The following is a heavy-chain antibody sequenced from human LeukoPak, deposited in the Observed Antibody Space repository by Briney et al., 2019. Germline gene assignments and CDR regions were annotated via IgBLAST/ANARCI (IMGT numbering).Heavy chain of an antibody. CDR2: IYHSGST. CDR3: ARLLVATIKEGWFDP. Sequence: SETLSLTCAVSGGSISSGGYSWSRIRQPPGKGLEWIGYIYHSGSTYYNPSLKSRVTISVDRSKNQFSLKLSSVTAADTAVYYCARLLVATIKEGWFDPWGQGTLVTVSS. V-gene: IGHV4-30-2*01. J-gene: IGHJ5*02. CDR1: GGSISSGGYS. D-gene: IGHD5-12*01.